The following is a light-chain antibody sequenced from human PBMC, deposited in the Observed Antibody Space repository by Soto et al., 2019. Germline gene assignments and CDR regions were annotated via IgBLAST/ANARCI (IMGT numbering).Light chain of an antibody. CDR1: QSISTY. CDR2: AAS. J-gene: IGKJ2*01. V-gene: IGKV1-39*01. CDR3: QQSFSTGYT. Sequence: DIQMTQSPSSLSASVGDRVTITCRASQSISTYLNWYQQKPGKAPNLLIAAASSLQSGVPSRFSGSASGREFTLTISSLQPEDFAIYYCQQSFSTGYTFGQGTKLEIK.